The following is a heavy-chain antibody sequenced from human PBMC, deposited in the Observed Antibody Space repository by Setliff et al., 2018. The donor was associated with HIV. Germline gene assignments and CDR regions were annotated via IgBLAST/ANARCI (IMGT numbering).Heavy chain of an antibody. CDR3: APRHHKYGFL. V-gene: IGHV4-59*11. D-gene: IGHD3-10*01. CDR1: GGSISGHY. CDR2: IFYTGST. Sequence: SETLSLTCTVSGGSISGHYWSWIRQPPGKGLEWIAYIFYTGSTNYNPSLKSRVAMSVDSSNHQFSLKLSSVSAADTALYYCAPRHHKYGFLWGQGTLVTVSS. J-gene: IGHJ4*02.